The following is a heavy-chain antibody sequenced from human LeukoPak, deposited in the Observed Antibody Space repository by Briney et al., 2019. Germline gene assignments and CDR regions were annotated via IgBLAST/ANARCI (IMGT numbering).Heavy chain of an antibody. CDR1: GYTFSTYW. D-gene: IGHD3-10*01. Sequence: SGGSLRLSCAASGYTFSTYWMHWVRQVPGKGLVWVSRINEGGSSTSYAESVRGRFTISRDNAKNTLYLQMNSLRAEATAVYYCTIDTFGARDSWGQGTLVTVSA. J-gene: IGHJ4*02. V-gene: IGHV3-74*01. CDR3: TIDTFGARDS. CDR2: INEGGSST.